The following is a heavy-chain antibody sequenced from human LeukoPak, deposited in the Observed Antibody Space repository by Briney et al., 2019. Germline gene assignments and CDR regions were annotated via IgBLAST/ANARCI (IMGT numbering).Heavy chain of an antibody. D-gene: IGHD1-26*01. Sequence: PGGSLRLSCAPSGFTFSSYSMNWVRQAPGKGLEWVSSISSSSSYIYYADSVKGRFTISRDNAKNSLYLQMNSLRAEDTAVYYCARGPLGAPGVDFDYWGQGTLVTVSS. CDR3: ARGPLGAPGVDFDY. J-gene: IGHJ4*02. V-gene: IGHV3-21*01. CDR1: GFTFSSYS. CDR2: ISSSSSYI.